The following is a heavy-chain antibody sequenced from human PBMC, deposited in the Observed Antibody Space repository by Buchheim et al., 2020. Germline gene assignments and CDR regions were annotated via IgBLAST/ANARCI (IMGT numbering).Heavy chain of an antibody. D-gene: IGHD4-11*01. J-gene: IGHJ2*01. V-gene: IGHV1-8*01. CDR2: MNPNSGNT. Sequence: QVQLVQSGAEVKKPGASVKVSCKASGYTFTSYDINWVRQATGQGLEWMGWMNPNSGNTGYAQKFQGRVTMTRNTSISTAYMVLGSLRSENTAVYCCARSYSDYGYWYFDLWGRGTL. CDR1: GYTFTSYD. CDR3: ARSYSDYGYWYFDL.